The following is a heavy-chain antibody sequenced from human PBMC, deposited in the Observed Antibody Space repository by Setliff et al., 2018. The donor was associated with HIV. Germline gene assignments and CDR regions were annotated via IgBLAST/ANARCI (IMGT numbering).Heavy chain of an antibody. Sequence: PSETLSLTCTISGGSFGVYRWSWIRQSAGRGLEWIGRIDSSGTTDYKPSRKGRVAISVDTSRNQFSLRATSVTAADTAVYFCARDRHSSGLGSYGPWGPGILVTVSS. J-gene: IGHJ5*02. CDR3: ARDRHSSGLGSYGP. V-gene: IGHV4-4*07. CDR2: IDSSGTT. D-gene: IGHD3-10*01. CDR1: GGSFGVYR.